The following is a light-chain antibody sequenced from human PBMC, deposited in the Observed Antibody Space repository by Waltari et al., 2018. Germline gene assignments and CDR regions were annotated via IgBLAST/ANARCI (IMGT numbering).Light chain of an antibody. J-gene: IGKJ2*01. CDR2: GAS. Sequence: DIQMTQSPSSLSASVGDRVTITCRASQSFSSYLNWYQQKPGKAPKLLIYGASSLQRGVPSRFSGSGSGTDFTLTISSLQPEDFATYYCQQSYSTPMYTFGQGTKLEIK. CDR3: QQSYSTPMYT. CDR1: QSFSSY. V-gene: IGKV1-39*01.